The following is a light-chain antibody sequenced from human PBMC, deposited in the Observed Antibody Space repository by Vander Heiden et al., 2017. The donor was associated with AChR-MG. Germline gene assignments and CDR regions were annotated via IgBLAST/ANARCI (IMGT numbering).Light chain of an antibody. V-gene: IGLV2-11*01. CDR1: SSDIGVDNL. Sequence: QSALTQPRSVPGSPGPSVPTPCTGTSSDIGVDNLVSWFQQHPGKAPKLIIYDVIRRPSGVPDRFSGSKSGNTASLTISGLRPEDEADYHCSSYTGTYTSVVFGGGTRLTVL. CDR3: SSYTGTYTSVV. J-gene: IGLJ3*02. CDR2: DVI.